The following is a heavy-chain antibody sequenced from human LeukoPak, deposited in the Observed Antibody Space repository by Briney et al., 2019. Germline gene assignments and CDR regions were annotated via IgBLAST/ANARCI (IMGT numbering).Heavy chain of an antibody. D-gene: IGHD2-2*01. J-gene: IGHJ4*02. CDR3: AKDSLRTVPKASFDS. Sequence: GGSLGLSCAGSGFTFSNYGMSRVRQAPGKGLEWVSGISGSGGSTYYADSVKGRFTISRDNSKNTLFVQMNSLRAEDRAVYYCAKDSLRTVPKASFDSWGQGTLVTASS. V-gene: IGHV3-23*01. CDR1: GFTFSNYG. CDR2: ISGSGGST.